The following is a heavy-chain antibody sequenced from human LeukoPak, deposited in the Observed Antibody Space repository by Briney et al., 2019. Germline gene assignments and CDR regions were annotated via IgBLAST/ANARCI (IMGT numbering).Heavy chain of an antibody. J-gene: IGHJ4*02. V-gene: IGHV3-66*01. D-gene: IGHD6-19*01. CDR3: ARVYSSGWYDY. CDR2: IYSGGST. CDR1: GFTVSSNY. Sequence: GGSLRLSCAASGFTVSSNYMSWVRQAPGKGLVWVSVIYSGGSTYYADSVKGRFTISRDNSKNTLYLQMSSLRAEDTAVYYCARVYSSGWYDYWGQGTLVTVSS.